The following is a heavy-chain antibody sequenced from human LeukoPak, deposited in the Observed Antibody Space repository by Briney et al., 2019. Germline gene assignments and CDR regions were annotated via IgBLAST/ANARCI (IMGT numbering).Heavy chain of an antibody. CDR3: AKGRNYYWYLDL. Sequence: PGGSLRLSCAASGFTFSSYAMSWVRQAPGKGLEWVSAITGGGINTYYADSVKGRFTVSRDNSKNTLYLQMNSLRAEDTAVYYCAKGRNYYWYLDLWGRGTLVTVSS. J-gene: IGHJ2*01. V-gene: IGHV3-23*01. CDR1: GFTFSSYA. CDR2: ITGGGINT. D-gene: IGHD5-24*01.